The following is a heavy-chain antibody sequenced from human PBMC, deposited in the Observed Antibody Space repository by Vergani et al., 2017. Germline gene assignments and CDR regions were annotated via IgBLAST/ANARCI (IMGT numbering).Heavy chain of an antibody. D-gene: IGHD6-19*01. CDR1: GGSISSSSYY. CDR3: ARDRSSGWEHIFDY. Sequence: QVQLQESGPGLVKPSETLSLTCTVSGGSISSSSYYWGWIRQPPGKGLEWIGSIYYSGSTYYNPSLKSRVTISVDTSKNQFSLKLSSVTAADTAVYYCARDRSSGWEHIFDYWGQGTLVTVAS. J-gene: IGHJ4*02. CDR2: IYYSGST. V-gene: IGHV4-39*07.